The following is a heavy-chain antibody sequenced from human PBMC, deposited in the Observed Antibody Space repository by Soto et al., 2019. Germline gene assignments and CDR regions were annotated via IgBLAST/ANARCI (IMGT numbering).Heavy chain of an antibody. CDR3: ARESPDCTPTTCWQRGFAF. Sequence: EVQLVQSGGGLVQPGGSLRLSCAASGFAVSIDYMSWVRQAPGKGLEWASIIFGGDDTHYADFVLGRFTISRDSSKNTLYLQMNNLRADDTAVYCCARESPDCTPTTCWQRGFAFWGQGALVTVSS. J-gene: IGHJ4*02. V-gene: IGHV3-66*01. CDR2: IFGGDDT. D-gene: IGHD2-2*01. CDR1: GFAVSIDY.